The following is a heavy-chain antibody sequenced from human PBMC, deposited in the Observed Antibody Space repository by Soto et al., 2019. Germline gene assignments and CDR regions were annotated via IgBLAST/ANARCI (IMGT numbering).Heavy chain of an antibody. J-gene: IGHJ3*01. CDR1: GGSISNGYSY. CDR2: IYYSGTT. D-gene: IGHD3-9*01. V-gene: IGHV4-30-4*01. CDR3: ARRYGPRAFDV. Sequence: TXETLSLTFTVFGGSISNGYSYWSGVRQSPGKGLEWIGYIYYSGTTYYNSSLRSRVTISVDTSRSQFSLNLHSVTAADTAVYYCARRYGPRAFDVWGQGTMVTVSS.